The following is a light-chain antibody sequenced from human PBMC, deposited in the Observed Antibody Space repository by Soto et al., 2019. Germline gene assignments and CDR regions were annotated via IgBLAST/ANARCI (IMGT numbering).Light chain of an antibody. CDR1: QSVSSN. CDR2: GAS. Sequence: EIVMTQSPATLSVSPGESATLSCRASQSVSSNLAWYQQKPGQAPRLLIYGASTRATGIPARFSGSGSGTDFTLTISSLEPEDFAVYYCQQRSNWPPITFGQGTRLEI. CDR3: QQRSNWPPIT. V-gene: IGKV3-15*01. J-gene: IGKJ5*01.